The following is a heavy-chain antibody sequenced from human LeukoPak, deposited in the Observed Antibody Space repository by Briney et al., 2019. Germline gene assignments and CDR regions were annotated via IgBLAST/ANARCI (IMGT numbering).Heavy chain of an antibody. CDR2: IIPIFGTA. Sequence: VASVKVSCKASGGTFSSYAISWVRQAPGQGLEWMGGIIPIFGTANYAQKFQGRVTITADESTSTAYMELSSLRSEDTAVYYCARAASQYSGSPNAFDIWGQGTMVTVSS. D-gene: IGHD1-26*01. CDR1: GGTFSSYA. V-gene: IGHV1-69*13. J-gene: IGHJ3*02. CDR3: ARAASQYSGSPNAFDI.